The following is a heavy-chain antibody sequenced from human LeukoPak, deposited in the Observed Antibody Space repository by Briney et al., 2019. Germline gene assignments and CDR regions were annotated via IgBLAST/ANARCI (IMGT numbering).Heavy chain of an antibody. V-gene: IGHV4-30-4*01. D-gene: IGHD6-19*01. Sequence: SQTLSLTCTVSGGSISSGDYYWSWLRQPPGKGLEWIGYIYYSGSTYYNPSLKSRVTISVDTSKNQFSLKLSSVTAADTAVYYCARENSGWYFDYWGQGTLVTVSS. CDR3: ARENSGWYFDY. J-gene: IGHJ4*02. CDR1: GGSISSGDYY. CDR2: IYYSGST.